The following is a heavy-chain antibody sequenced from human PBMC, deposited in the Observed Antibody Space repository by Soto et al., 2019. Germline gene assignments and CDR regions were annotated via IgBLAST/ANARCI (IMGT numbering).Heavy chain of an antibody. CDR3: AKVVVTTMGAFDI. CDR2: IYYSGST. D-gene: IGHD3-22*01. Sequence: PSETLSLTCTVSGGSISSHYWSWIRQPPGKGLEWIGYIYYSGSTNYYPSLKSRVTISVDTSKNQFSLKLSSVTAADTAVYYCAKVVVTTMGAFDIWGQGTMVTVSS. J-gene: IGHJ3*02. V-gene: IGHV4-59*08. CDR1: GGSISSHY.